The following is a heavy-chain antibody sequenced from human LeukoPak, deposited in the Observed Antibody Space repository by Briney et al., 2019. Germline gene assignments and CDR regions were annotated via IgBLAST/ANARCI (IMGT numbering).Heavy chain of an antibody. J-gene: IGHJ4*02. D-gene: IGHD2-15*01. Sequence: GGSLRLSCAASGFTFSSYAMSWVRQAPGKGLEWVSAISGSGGSTYYADSVKGRFTISRDNSKNTLYLQMNSLRAEDTAVYYCAKDLRSNLRVVAAPNFDYWGQGTLVTVSS. CDR1: GFTFSSYA. V-gene: IGHV3-23*01. CDR2: ISGSGGST. CDR3: AKDLRSNLRVVAAPNFDY.